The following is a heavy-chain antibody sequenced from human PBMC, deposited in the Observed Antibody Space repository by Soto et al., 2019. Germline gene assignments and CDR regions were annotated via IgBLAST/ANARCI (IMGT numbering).Heavy chain of an antibody. J-gene: IGHJ4*02. CDR3: ARELDPYYGGNSLSLDY. Sequence: QVQLVQSGAEVKKPGSSVKVSCKASGGSFSTYGINWVRLAPGQGLEWMGGIIPKFGTTNYAQKFQGRVTITADESPNTAYMELNYRRSEDTAVYFCARELDPYYGGNSLSLDYWGQGTLVTVSS. CDR1: GGSFSTYG. D-gene: IGHD4-17*01. V-gene: IGHV1-69*13. CDR2: IIPKFGTT.